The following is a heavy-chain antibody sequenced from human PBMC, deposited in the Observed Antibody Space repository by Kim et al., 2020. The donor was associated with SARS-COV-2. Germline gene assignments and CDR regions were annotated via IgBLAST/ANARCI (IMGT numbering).Heavy chain of an antibody. Sequence: GGSLRLSWAASGFTFSNAWMSWVRQAPGKGLEWVGRIKSKTDGGTTDYAAPVKGRFTISRDDSKNTLYLQMNSLKTEDTAVYYCTTAGYCSGGSCSLYYYYYGMDVWGQGTTVTVSS. CDR2: IKSKTDGGTT. V-gene: IGHV3-15*01. CDR3: TTAGYCSGGSCSLYYYYYGMDV. J-gene: IGHJ6*02. CDR1: GFTFSNAW. D-gene: IGHD2-15*01.